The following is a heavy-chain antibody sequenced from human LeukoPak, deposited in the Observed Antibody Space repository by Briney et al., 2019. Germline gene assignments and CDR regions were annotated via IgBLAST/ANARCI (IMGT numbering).Heavy chain of an antibody. D-gene: IGHD3/OR15-3a*01. Sequence: GGSLRLSCAASAFTFSSYAMSWVRQAPGKGMEWVSGISGSGGSTYYADSVKGRFTISRDNSKNTLYLEMNSLRVEDTAVYYCAKNLVSGLTTSHFQHWGQGTLVAVSS. CDR2: ISGSGGST. CDR1: AFTFSSYA. V-gene: IGHV3-23*01. CDR3: AKNLVSGLTTSHFQH. J-gene: IGHJ1*01.